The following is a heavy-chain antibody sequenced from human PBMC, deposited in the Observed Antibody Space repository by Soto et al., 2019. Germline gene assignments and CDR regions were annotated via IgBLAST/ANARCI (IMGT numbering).Heavy chain of an antibody. V-gene: IGHV1-3*01. CDR2: INAGNGNT. Sequence: ASVKVSFKASGYTFTSYAMHWVRQAPGQRLEWMGWINAGNGNTKYSQKFQGRVTITRDTSASTAYMELSSLRSEDTAVYYCARGRGTGTTFNWFDPWGQGTLVTVSS. J-gene: IGHJ5*02. CDR1: GYTFTSYA. CDR3: ARGRGTGTTFNWFDP. D-gene: IGHD1-7*01.